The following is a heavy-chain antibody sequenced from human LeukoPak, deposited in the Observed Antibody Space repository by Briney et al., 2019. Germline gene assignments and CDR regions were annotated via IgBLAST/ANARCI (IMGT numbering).Heavy chain of an antibody. D-gene: IGHD2-21*01. CDR2: MSSSGTTI. J-gene: IGHJ6*02. CDR1: GFTFSSYE. Sequence: GGSLRLSCAASGFTFSSYEVIWVRQAPGKGLEWVSYMSSSGTTIHYVDSVKGRFRNSRDNAKNTVYLEMNSLRSEDTAVYYCARSLIPLGMDVWGQGTTVTVSS. V-gene: IGHV3-48*03. CDR3: ARSLIPLGMDV.